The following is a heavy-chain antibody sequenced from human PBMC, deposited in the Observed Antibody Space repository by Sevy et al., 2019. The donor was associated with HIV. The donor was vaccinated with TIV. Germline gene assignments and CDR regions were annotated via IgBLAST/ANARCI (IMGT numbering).Heavy chain of an antibody. V-gene: IGHV4-59*01. Sequence: SETLSLTCTVSGGSISSYYWSWIRQPPGKGLEWIGYIYYSGSTNYNPTLKSRVTISVDTSKNQFSLKLSSVTAADTAVYYCASFSGRRCSGGSCYLADAFDIWGQGTIVTVSS. CDR1: GGSISSYY. CDR2: IYYSGST. D-gene: IGHD2-15*01. CDR3: ASFSGRRCSGGSCYLADAFDI. J-gene: IGHJ3*02.